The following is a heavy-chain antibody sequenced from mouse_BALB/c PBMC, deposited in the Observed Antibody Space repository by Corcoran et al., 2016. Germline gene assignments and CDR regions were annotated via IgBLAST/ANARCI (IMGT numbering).Heavy chain of an antibody. CDR1: GYTFTSYV. J-gene: IGHJ4*01. CDR3: ARNYMITPRGYAMDY. CDR2: INPYNDGT. D-gene: IGHD2-4*01. Sequence: EVQLQQSGPELVKPGASVKMSCKASGYTFTSYVMHWVKQKPGQGLEWIGYINPYNDGTKYNEKFKGKDTLTSDKSSSPAYMELSSLTSEDSAGYYCARNYMITPRGYAMDYWGQGTSVTVSS. V-gene: IGHV1S136*01.